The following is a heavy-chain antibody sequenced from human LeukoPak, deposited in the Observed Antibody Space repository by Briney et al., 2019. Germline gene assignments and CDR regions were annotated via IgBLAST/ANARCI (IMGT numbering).Heavy chain of an antibody. V-gene: IGHV4-59*01. CDR3: ARSLLGAVAGTNWFDP. Sequence: PSETLSLTCTVSGGSISSYYWGWIRQPPGKGLEWIGYIYYSGSTNYNPSLKSRVTISVDTSKNQFSLKLSSVTAADTAVYYCARSLLGAVAGTNWFDPWGQGTLVTVSS. CDR2: IYYSGST. J-gene: IGHJ5*02. D-gene: IGHD6-19*01. CDR1: GGSISSYY.